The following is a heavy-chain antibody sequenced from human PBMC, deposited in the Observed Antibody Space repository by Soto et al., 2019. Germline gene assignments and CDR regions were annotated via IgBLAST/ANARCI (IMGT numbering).Heavy chain of an antibody. D-gene: IGHD2-2*01. CDR3: ASFQEKGYFISTSCYAAFDI. CDR2: IIPIFGTA. Sequence: SVKVSCKASGGTFSSYAISWVRQAPGQGLEWMGGIIPIFGTANYAQKFQGRVTITADESTSTAYMELSSLRSEDTAVYYCASFQEKGYFISTSCYAAFDIWGQ. J-gene: IGHJ3*02. V-gene: IGHV1-69*13. CDR1: GGTFSSYA.